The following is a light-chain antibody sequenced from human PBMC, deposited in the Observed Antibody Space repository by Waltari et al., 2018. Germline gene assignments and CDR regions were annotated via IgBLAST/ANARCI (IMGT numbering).Light chain of an antibody. V-gene: IGKV1-NL1*01. CDR1: QGISNA. J-gene: IGKJ3*01. Sequence: DIQMTQSPSSLSASVGDRVTITCRASQGISNALAWYQQKPVKAPKLLLYAASTLESGVPSRFSGSGSGTDYTLTISSLQPEDFATYYCQQYYSIPPVTFGPGTRVDFK. CDR2: AAS. CDR3: QQYYSIPPVT.